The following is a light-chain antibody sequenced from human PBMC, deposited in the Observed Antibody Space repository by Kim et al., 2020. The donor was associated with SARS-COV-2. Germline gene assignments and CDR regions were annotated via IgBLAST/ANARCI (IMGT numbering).Light chain of an antibody. CDR3: QQYYGYSRT. CDR1: QSISSW. CDR2: KAS. V-gene: IGKV1-5*03. J-gene: IGKJ1*01. Sequence: DIQMTQSPSTLSASVGERVTITCRASQSISSWLAWYQQKPGKAPKVLIYKASTLESVVPSRFSGSGFGTEFTLTISSLQPDDFATYYCQQYYGYSRTFGQGTKVDIK.